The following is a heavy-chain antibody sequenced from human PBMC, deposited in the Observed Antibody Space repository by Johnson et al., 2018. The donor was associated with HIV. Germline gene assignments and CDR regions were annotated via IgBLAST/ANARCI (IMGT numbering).Heavy chain of an antibody. Sequence: VQLVESGGGVVQPGRSLRLSCAASGFTFSNAWMSWVRQAPGKGLEWVGRIKSKTDGETTDYAAPVKGRFTISRDDSKNTLYLQMNSLKTEDTAVYYCTICITMIVVVTTDAFDIWGQGTMVTVSS. CDR3: TICITMIVVVTTDAFDI. CDR1: GFTFSNAW. J-gene: IGHJ3*02. CDR2: IKSKTDGETT. D-gene: IGHD3-22*01. V-gene: IGHV3-15*01.